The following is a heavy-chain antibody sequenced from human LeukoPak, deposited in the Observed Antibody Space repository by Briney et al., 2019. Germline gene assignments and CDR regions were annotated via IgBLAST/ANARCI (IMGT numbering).Heavy chain of an antibody. CDR1: GYTFTSYY. D-gene: IGHD6-19*01. Sequence: ASVKVSCKASGYTFTSYYIHWVRQAPGQGLEWMGWINPNGGGTNYAQKFQGRVTMTRDTSISTAYMELSRLRSDDTAVYFCASFLAVATNAFDVWGQGTMVTVSS. J-gene: IGHJ3*01. V-gene: IGHV1-2*02. CDR3: ASFLAVATNAFDV. CDR2: INPNGGGT.